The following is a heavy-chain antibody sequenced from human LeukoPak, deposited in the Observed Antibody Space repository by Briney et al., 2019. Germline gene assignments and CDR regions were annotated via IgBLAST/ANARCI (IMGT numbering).Heavy chain of an antibody. CDR3: ARETRYCSSTSCPPELYYYYYGMDV. V-gene: IGHV1-69*13. CDR1: GGTFSSYA. CDR2: IIPIFGTA. J-gene: IGHJ6*02. D-gene: IGHD2-2*01. Sequence: ASVKVSCKASGGTFSSYAISWVRQAPGQGLEWMGGIIPIFGTANYAQKFQGRVTITADESTSTAYMELSSLRSEDTAVYYCARETRYCSSTSCPPELYYYYYGMDVWGQGTTATVSS.